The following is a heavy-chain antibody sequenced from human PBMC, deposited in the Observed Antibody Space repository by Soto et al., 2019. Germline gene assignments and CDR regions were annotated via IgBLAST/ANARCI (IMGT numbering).Heavy chain of an antibody. CDR2: IRSKAYGGTT. D-gene: IGHD1-26*01. J-gene: IGHJ6*02. CDR1: GFTFGDYA. CDR3: TIGGSGGRYYYYYGMDV. V-gene: IGHV3-49*05. Sequence: KTGGSLRLSCTASGFTFGDYAMSWFRQAPGKGLEWVGFIRSKAYGGTTEYAASVKGRFTISRDDSKSIAYLQMNSLKTEDTAVYYCTIGGSGGRYYYYYGMDVWGQGTTVTVS.